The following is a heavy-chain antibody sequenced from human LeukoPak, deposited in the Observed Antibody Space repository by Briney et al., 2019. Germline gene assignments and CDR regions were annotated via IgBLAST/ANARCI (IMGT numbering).Heavy chain of an antibody. CDR2: IYYSGST. Sequence: SETLSLTCTVSGGSISSYYWSWIRQPPGEGLEWIGYIYYSGSTNYNPSLKSRVTISVDTSKNQFSLKLSSVTAADTAVYYCAREGNSGIDYWGQGTLVTVSS. CDR1: GGSISSYY. J-gene: IGHJ4*02. CDR3: AREGNSGIDY. D-gene: IGHD4-4*01. V-gene: IGHV4-59*01.